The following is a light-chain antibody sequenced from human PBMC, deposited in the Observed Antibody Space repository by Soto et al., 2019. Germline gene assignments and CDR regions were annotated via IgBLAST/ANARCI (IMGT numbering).Light chain of an antibody. CDR1: QSISIH. CDR3: QQYDSWPSWT. V-gene: IGKV3-15*01. Sequence: EIVMTQSPATLSVSPGERATLSCRASQSISIHLAWYQQQPGQGPRLLIYGASTRDTGTPARFSGSGSVTEFTLTISSLQSEDFAVYYCQQYDSWPSWTFGQGTKVEIK. J-gene: IGKJ1*01. CDR2: GAS.